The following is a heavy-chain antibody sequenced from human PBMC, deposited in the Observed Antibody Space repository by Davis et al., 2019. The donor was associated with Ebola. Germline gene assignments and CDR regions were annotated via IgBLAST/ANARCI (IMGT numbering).Heavy chain of an antibody. CDR2: ISAYNGNT. Sequence: AASVKVSCKASGYTFTSYGISWVRQAPGQGLEWMGWISAYNGNTNYAQKLQGRVTMTTDTSTSTAYMELRSLRSDDTAVYYCAREMYSSSWPTPPNIPSAYWGQGTLVTVSS. J-gene: IGHJ4*02. D-gene: IGHD6-13*01. V-gene: IGHV1-18*01. CDR3: AREMYSSSWPTPPNIPSAY. CDR1: GYTFTSYG.